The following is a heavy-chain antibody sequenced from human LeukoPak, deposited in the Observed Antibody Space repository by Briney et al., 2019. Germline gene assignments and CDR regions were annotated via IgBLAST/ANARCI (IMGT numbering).Heavy chain of an antibody. Sequence: SETLSLTGAVSGGSITSSNWWSWVRQPPGKGREWIGEIYYTGNTNYNPSLKSRVTISVDKSNNQFSLNLSSVTAADTAVYYCAKSNAWDWFDPWGQGTLVTVSS. CDR3: AKSNAWDWFDP. CDR2: IYYTGNT. V-gene: IGHV4-4*02. D-gene: IGHD4-11*01. J-gene: IGHJ5*02. CDR1: GGSITSSNW.